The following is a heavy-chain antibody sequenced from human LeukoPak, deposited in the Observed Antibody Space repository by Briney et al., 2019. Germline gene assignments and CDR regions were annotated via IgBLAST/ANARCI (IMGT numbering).Heavy chain of an antibody. CDR3: ARDRGYQLLDSGDTGGWFDP. Sequence: PSETLSLTCTVSGGSISSGGYYWSWIRQNPGKGLEWIGYIYYSGSTYYNPSLRSRVTISVDTSKNQFSLKLSSVTAADTAVYYCARDRGYQLLDSGDTGGWFDPWGQGTLVTVSS. D-gene: IGHD2-2*01. V-gene: IGHV4-31*03. CDR1: GGSISSGGYY. J-gene: IGHJ5*02. CDR2: IYYSGST.